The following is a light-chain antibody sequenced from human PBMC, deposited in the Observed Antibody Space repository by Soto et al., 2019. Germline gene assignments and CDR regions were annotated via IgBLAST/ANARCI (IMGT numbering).Light chain of an antibody. CDR2: AAS. CDR3: QQNYSTPPT. J-gene: IGKJ2*01. CDR1: QSISSY. Sequence: DIQMTQSPSSLSASVGDRVTITCRASQSISSYLNWYQQKPGKAPKLLIYAASSLQSGVPSRFSGSGSGTDFTLTISSLPPEDSATYYCQQNYSTPPTFCQGTTLEIK. V-gene: IGKV1-39*01.